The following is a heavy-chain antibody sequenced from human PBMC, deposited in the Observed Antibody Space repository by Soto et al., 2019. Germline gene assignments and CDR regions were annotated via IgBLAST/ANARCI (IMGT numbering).Heavy chain of an antibody. CDR3: ARALSAGGGL. V-gene: IGHV3-9*01. CDR1: GFTFDDYA. D-gene: IGHD3-10*01. Sequence: EVQLVESGGGLVQPGRSLRLSCAASGFTFDDYAMHWVRRAPGKGREWVSGISWSSGKIGYADSVKGRVTISRDNAKNSLYLQMNSLRTEDTALYYCARALSAGGGLWGRGTLVTVSS. J-gene: IGHJ2*01. CDR2: ISWSSGKI.